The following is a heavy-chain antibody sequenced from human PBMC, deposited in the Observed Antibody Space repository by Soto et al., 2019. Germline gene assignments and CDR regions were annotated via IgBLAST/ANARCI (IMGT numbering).Heavy chain of an antibody. D-gene: IGHD5-18*01. V-gene: IGHV4-61*01. Sequence: QVQLQESGPGLVKPSETLSLTCTVSGGSVSSGSYYWSWIRQPPGKGLEWIGYIYYSGSTNYNPSLKSRVTISVDTSKNQFSLKLSSVTAADTAVYYCARDREGSYGYPLLDYWGQGTLVTVSS. J-gene: IGHJ4*02. CDR2: IYYSGST. CDR1: GGSVSSGSYY. CDR3: ARDREGSYGYPLLDY.